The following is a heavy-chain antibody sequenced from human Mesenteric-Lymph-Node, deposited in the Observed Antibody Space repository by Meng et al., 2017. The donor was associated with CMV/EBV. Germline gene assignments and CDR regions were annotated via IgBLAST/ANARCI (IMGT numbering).Heavy chain of an antibody. CDR2: IIPIFGTA. Sequence: SVKVSCKASGGTFSSYAISWVRQAPGQGLEWMGGIIPIFGTANYAQKFQGRVTITTDESTSTAYMELSSLRSEDTAVYYCARALNFDSRIDPWGQGTLVTVSS. J-gene: IGHJ5*02. CDR1: GGTFSSYA. V-gene: IGHV1-69*05. CDR3: ARALNFDSRIDP. D-gene: IGHD3-22*01.